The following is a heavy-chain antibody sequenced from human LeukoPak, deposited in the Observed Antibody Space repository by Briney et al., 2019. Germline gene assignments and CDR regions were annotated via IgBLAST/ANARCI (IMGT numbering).Heavy chain of an antibody. V-gene: IGHV1-69*04. CDR3: AREELVEGSGWYNSFDY. CDR2: IIPILGIA. J-gene: IGHJ4*02. Sequence: SVKVSCKASGSTFSSYAISWVRQAPGQGLEWMGRIIPILGIANYAQKFQGRVTITADKSTSTAYMELSSLRSEDTAVYYCAREELVEGSGWYNSFDYWGQGTLVTVSS. CDR1: GSTFSSYA. D-gene: IGHD6-19*01.